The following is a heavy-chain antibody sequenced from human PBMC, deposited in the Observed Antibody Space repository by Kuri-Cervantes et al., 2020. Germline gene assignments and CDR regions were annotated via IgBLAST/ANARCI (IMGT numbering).Heavy chain of an antibody. J-gene: IGHJ5*02. CDR1: GFTFSNAW. D-gene: IGHD6-13*01. V-gene: IGHV3-30*18. Sequence: GESLKISCAAPGFTFSNAWMSWVRQAPGKGLEWVAVISYDGSNKYYADSVKGRFTISRDNSKNTLYLQMNSLRAEDTAVYYCAKDQYSSTINWFDPWGQGTLVTVSS. CDR2: ISYDGSNK. CDR3: AKDQYSSTINWFDP.